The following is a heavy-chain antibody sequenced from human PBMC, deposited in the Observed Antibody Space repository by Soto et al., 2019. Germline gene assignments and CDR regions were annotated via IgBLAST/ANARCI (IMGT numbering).Heavy chain of an antibody. CDR3: ARAAATMVRGNWFDP. J-gene: IGHJ5*02. Sequence: SETLSLTCTVSGGSISSGDYYWSWIRQPPGKGLEWIGYIYYSGSTYYNPSLKSRVTISVDTSKNQFSLKLSSVTAADTAVYYCARAAATMVRGNWFDPWGQGTLVTVS. D-gene: IGHD3-10*01. CDR1: GGSISSGDYY. CDR2: IYYSGST. V-gene: IGHV4-30-4*01.